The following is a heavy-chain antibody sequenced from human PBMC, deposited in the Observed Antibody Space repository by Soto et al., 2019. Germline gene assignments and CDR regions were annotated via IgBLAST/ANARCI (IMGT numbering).Heavy chain of an antibody. Sequence: GESLKIACKGSGYSFTSYWIGWVRQMPGKGLEWMGIIYPGDSDTRYSPSFQGQVTISADKSISTAYLQWSSLKPSDPAMYYCARLYLSKQQREPRGHAYYYYGRYICGRRSTGTVAS. CDR3: ARLYLSKQQREPRGHAYYYYGRYI. CDR2: IYPGDSDT. V-gene: IGHV5-51*01. D-gene: IGHD6-13*01. CDR1: GYSFTSYW. J-gene: IGHJ6*02.